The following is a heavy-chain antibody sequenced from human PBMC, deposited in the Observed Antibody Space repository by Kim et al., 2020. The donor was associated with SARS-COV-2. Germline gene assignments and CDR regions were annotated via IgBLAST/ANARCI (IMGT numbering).Heavy chain of an antibody. J-gene: IGHJ6*02. D-gene: IGHD6-19*01. V-gene: IGHV3-30*01. Sequence: KGRFTISRDNSKNTLYLQMNSLRAEDTAVYYCARVSSGWYRGDYYYYGMDVWGQGTTVTVSS. CDR3: ARVSSGWYRGDYYYYGMDV.